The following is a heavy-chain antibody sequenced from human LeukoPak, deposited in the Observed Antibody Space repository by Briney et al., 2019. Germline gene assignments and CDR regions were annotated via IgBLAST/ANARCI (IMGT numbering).Heavy chain of an antibody. CDR3: ARGRNTMVRGAIGAETRYYYSYYMDV. Sequence: SVTLSLTCTVSGGSISSSSYYWGWIRQPPGKGLEWIGSVYHNENTYYSPSLKSRVIMSVDTSKNQFSLKLTSVTAADTALYYCARGRNTMVRGAIGAETRYYYSYYMDVWGKGTTVTVSS. CDR1: GGSISSSSYY. J-gene: IGHJ6*03. V-gene: IGHV4-39*07. CDR2: VYHNENT. D-gene: IGHD3-10*01.